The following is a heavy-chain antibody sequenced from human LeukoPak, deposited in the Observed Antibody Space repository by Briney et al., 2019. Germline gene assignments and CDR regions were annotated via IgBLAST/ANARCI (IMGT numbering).Heavy chain of an antibody. V-gene: IGHV3-30*18. D-gene: IGHD4-17*01. CDR2: ISYDGSNK. Sequence: GGSLRLSCAASGFTFSSYGMHWVRQAPGKGLEWVAVISYDGSNKYYADSVKGRFTISRDNSKNTLYLQMNSLRAEDTAVYYCAEVPHGDYVGDYWGQGTLVTVSS. J-gene: IGHJ4*02. CDR3: AEVPHGDYVGDY. CDR1: GFTFSSYG.